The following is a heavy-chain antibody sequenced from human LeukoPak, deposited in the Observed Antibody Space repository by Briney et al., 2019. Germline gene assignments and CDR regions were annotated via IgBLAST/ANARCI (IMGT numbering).Heavy chain of an antibody. D-gene: IGHD5-24*01. CDR3: ASRGGGDGYNSNWFDP. CDR1: GGSFSGYY. Sequence: SETLSLTCAVYGGSFSGYYWSWIRQPPGKGLEWIGEINHSGSTNYNPSLKSRVTISVDTSKSQFSLKLSSVTAADTAVYYCASRGGGDGYNSNWFDPWGQGTLVTVSS. J-gene: IGHJ5*02. CDR2: INHSGST. V-gene: IGHV4-34*01.